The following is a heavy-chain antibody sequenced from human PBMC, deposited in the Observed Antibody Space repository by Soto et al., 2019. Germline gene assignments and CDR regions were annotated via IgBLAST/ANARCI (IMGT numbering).Heavy chain of an antibody. V-gene: IGHV3-30*18. D-gene: IGHD4-17*01. CDR1: GFTFSIYG. CDR2: ISYDGSDK. J-gene: IGHJ4*02. CDR3: AKDDYGDQGGFDY. Sequence: QVQLVESGGGVVEPGRSLRLSCAASGFTFSIYGMHWVRQAPGKGLEWVAVISYDGSDKYYGDSVKGRFTISRDNSKNTLYLQMNSLRTGDTAIYYCAKDDYGDQGGFDYWGQGTLVSVSS.